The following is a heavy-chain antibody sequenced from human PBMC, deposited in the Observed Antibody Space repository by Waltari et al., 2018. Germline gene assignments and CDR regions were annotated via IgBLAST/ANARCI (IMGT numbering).Heavy chain of an antibody. CDR2: IYYSGST. Sequence: QVQLQESGPGLVKPSQTLSLTCTVSGGSISSGGYYWSWIRPHPGKGLEWIGYIYYSGSTYYNPSLKSRVTVSVDTSKNQFSLKLSSVTAADTAVYYCARGNRFGELLNYFDYWGQGTLVTVSS. V-gene: IGHV4-31*03. D-gene: IGHD3-10*01. CDR1: GGSISSGGYY. J-gene: IGHJ4*02. CDR3: ARGNRFGELLNYFDY.